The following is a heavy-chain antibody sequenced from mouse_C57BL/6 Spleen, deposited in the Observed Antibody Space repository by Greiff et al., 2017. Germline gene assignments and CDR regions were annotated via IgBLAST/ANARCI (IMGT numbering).Heavy chain of an antibody. V-gene: IGHV5-17*01. CDR1: GFTFSDYG. CDR2: ISSGSSTI. J-gene: IGHJ2*01. Sequence: EVKVVESGGGLVKPGGSLKLSCAASGFTFSDYGMHWVRQAPEKGLEWVAYISSGSSTIYYADTVKGRFTISRDNAKNTLFLQMTSLRSEDTAMYYCARETGENYFDYWGQGTTLTVSS. CDR3: ARETGENYFDY. D-gene: IGHD4-1*01.